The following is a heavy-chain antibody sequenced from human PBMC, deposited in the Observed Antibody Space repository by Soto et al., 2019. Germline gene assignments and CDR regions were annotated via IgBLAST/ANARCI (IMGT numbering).Heavy chain of an antibody. CDR3: ARVGCSGYYPYYFDF. CDR1: AFTVSSNY. Sequence: EVQLVESGGGLIQPGGSLRLSCAASAFTVSSNYMSWVRQAPGKGLEWVSVIYSDSSTYYADSVKGRFTISTDNSRNTVYLQMNSLRAEDTAVYYCARVGCSGYYPYYFDFWGQGTLVTVSS. CDR2: IYSDSST. V-gene: IGHV3-53*01. D-gene: IGHD3-22*01. J-gene: IGHJ4*02.